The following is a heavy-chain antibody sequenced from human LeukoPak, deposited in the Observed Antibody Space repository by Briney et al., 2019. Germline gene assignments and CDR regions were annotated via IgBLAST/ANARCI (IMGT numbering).Heavy chain of an antibody. CDR1: GFTFSSYW. CDR2: INTDGSST. D-gene: IGHD3-3*01. V-gene: IGHV3-74*01. Sequence: QPGGSLRLSCAASGFTFSSYWMHWVRQAPGKGLAWVSRINTDGSSTSYADSVKGRFTISRDNAKNTLYLQMNSLRAEDTAVYYCARGPYYDFWSGYYNYMDVWGKGTTVTVSS. J-gene: IGHJ6*03. CDR3: ARGPYYDFWSGYYNYMDV.